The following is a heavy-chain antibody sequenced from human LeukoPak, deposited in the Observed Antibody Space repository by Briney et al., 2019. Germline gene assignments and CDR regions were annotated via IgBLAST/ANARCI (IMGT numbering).Heavy chain of an antibody. CDR1: GYTFISYY. J-gene: IGHJ4*02. CDR3: ARGLETAFFDY. CDR2: INPSGGST. V-gene: IGHV1-46*01. Sequence: ASVKVSCKASGYTFISYYIHWVRQAPGQGLEWMGIINPSGGSTSYAQKFQGRVTMTRDTSTSTVYMELSSLRSEDTAVYYCARGLETAFFDYWGQGTLVTVSS. D-gene: IGHD2-21*02.